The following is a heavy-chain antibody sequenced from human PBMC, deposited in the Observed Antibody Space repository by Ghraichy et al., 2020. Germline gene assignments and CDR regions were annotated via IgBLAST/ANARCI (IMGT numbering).Heavy chain of an antibody. Sequence: GGSLRLSCAASGFTFSSYGMHWVRQAPGKGLEWVAVIWYDGSNKYYADSVKGRFTISRDNSKNTLYLQMNSLRAEDTAVYYCARIHYDFWSGYYQGYGMDVWGQGTTVTVSS. CDR1: GFTFSSYG. J-gene: IGHJ6*02. D-gene: IGHD3-3*01. CDR3: ARIHYDFWSGYYQGYGMDV. V-gene: IGHV3-33*01. CDR2: IWYDGSNK.